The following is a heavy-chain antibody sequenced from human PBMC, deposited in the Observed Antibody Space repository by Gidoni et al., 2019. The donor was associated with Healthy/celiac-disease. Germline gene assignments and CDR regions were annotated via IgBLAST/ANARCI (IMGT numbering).Heavy chain of an antibody. D-gene: IGHD3-3*01. J-gene: IGHJ4*02. Sequence: QVQLVESGGGLVKPGGSMRLSCAASGFTCSDDYMSWIRQAPGQGLEWVSYSSSSSSYTNYADSVKGRFAITRDNAKNSLYLQLNSMRAEDTAVYYCARDGEGFWSGYCDYWGQGTLVTVSS. CDR3: ARDGEGFWSGYCDY. CDR2: SSSSSSYT. V-gene: IGHV3-11*06. CDR1: GFTCSDDY.